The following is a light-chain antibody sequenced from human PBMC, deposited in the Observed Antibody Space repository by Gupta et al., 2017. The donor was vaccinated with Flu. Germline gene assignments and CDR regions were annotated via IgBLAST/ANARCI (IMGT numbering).Light chain of an antibody. Sequence: SITISCTGTSSDVGADQYVSWHQQHPAKATILMIYDVSSRPSGAANRFSASKAGNTASLTISGLQAEDEADYYCTSRTSITSFVFGNGTKVTVL. CDR2: DVS. V-gene: IGLV2-14*04. CDR1: SSDVGADQY. CDR3: TSRTSITSFV. J-gene: IGLJ1*01.